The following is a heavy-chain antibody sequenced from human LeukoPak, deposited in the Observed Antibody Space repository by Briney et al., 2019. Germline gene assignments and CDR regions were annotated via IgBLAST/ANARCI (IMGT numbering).Heavy chain of an antibody. D-gene: IGHD3-10*01. Sequence: PSETLSLTCAVYGGSFSGYYWSWIRQPPGKGLEWIGEINLSGSTNYNPSLKSRVTISVDTSKNQFSLKLSSVTAADTAVYYCARATYYYGSGSYENSPFDYWGQGTLVTVSS. CDR2: INLSGST. CDR3: ARATYYYGSGSYENSPFDY. J-gene: IGHJ4*02. CDR1: GGSFSGYY. V-gene: IGHV4-34*01.